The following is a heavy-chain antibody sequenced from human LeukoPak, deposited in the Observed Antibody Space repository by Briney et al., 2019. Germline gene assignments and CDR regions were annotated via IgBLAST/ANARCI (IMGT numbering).Heavy chain of an antibody. D-gene: IGHD1-14*01. CDR2: IYYSGTT. J-gene: IGHJ5*02. CDR3: ARHREAYTNSCFHD. Sequence: SETLSLTCTDSGGSFSSGNWYWGLIRQPPGKGLEWIGSIYYSGTTYYNPSLKSRVTISVDTSENQFSLKLSSVTAADTAVYYCARHREAYTNSCFHDWGQGTLVTVSS. V-gene: IGHV4-39*01. CDR1: GGSFSSGNWY.